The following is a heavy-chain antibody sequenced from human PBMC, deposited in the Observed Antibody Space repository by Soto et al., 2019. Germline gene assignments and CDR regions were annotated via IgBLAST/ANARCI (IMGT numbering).Heavy chain of an antibody. Sequence: ASVKVSCKASGCTFTSYGISWVRQAPGQGLEWMGWISAYNGNTNYAQKLQGRVTMTTDTSTSTAYMELRSLRSDDTAVYYCARRGDIVVVVAARSDAFDIWGQGTMVTVSS. J-gene: IGHJ3*02. CDR2: ISAYNGNT. D-gene: IGHD2-15*01. V-gene: IGHV1-18*01. CDR3: ARRGDIVVVVAARSDAFDI. CDR1: GCTFTSYG.